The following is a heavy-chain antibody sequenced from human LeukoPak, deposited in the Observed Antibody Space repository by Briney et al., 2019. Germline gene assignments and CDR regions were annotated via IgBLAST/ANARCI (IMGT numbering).Heavy chain of an antibody. CDR3: ARAAPGVVVVAEWFDP. CDR1: GYTFTSDG. D-gene: IGHD2-15*01. V-gene: IGHV1-18*01. J-gene: IGHJ5*02. CDR2: ISAYNGNT. Sequence: ASVKVSCKASGYTFTSDGISWVRQAPGQELAWMGWISAYNGNTNYAQKLQGRVTMTTDTSTSTAYMELRSLRSDDTAVYYCARAAPGVVVVAEWFDPWGQGTLVTVSS.